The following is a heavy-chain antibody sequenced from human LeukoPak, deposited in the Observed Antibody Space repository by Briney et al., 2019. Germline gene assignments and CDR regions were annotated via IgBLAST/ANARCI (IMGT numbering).Heavy chain of an antibody. D-gene: IGHD1-26*01. CDR1: GYSFTSYC. CDR2: IYPGDSGP. J-gene: IGHJ3*01. Sequence: GESLKISCKVSGYSFTSYCIGWVRQMPGKGLEWMGIIYPGDSGPTYSPSFQGQVAISVDKSINTAYLQWSSLQASDTAMYYCGMSGDRVPLQDDVFDAWGQGTMVTVST. V-gene: IGHV5-51*01. CDR3: GMSGDRVPLQDDVFDA.